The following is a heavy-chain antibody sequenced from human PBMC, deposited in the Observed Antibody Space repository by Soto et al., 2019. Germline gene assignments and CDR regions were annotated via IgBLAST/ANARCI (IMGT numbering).Heavy chain of an antibody. CDR3: ARGVCDDCGTTSRLFDY. J-gene: IGHJ4*02. D-gene: IGHD2-2*01. V-gene: IGHV3-48*01. CDR1: GFIFSRYC. CDR2: ISSTSPPTI. Sequence: PGGSLRLSCAASGFIFSRYCVNWVRQAPGKGLEWVSYISSTSPPTIWYADSVKGRFTISRDNAKNSLYLQMNSLRAEDTAVYYCARGVCDDCGTTSRLFDYWGQGALVTVSS.